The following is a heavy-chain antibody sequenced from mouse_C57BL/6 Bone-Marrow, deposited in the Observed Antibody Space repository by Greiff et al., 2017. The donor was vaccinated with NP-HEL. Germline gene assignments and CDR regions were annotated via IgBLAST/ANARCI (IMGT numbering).Heavy chain of an antibody. CDR2: ISSGGSYT. CDR1: GFTFSSYG. Sequence: EVQGVESGGDLVKPGGSLKLSCAASGFTFSSYGMSWVRQTPDKRLEWVATISSGGSYTYYPDSVKGRFTISRDNATNTLYLQMSSLKSEDTAMYYCARQRDYYGAMDYWGQGTSVTVSS. D-gene: IGHD2-1*01. CDR3: ARQRDYYGAMDY. V-gene: IGHV5-6*01. J-gene: IGHJ4*01.